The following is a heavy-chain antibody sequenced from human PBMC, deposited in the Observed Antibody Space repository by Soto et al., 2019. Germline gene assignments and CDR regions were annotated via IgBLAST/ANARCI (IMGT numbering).Heavy chain of an antibody. J-gene: IGHJ4*02. Sequence: SETLSLTCTVPGGSISSGGYYWSWIRQHPGKGLEWIGYIYYSGSTYYNPSLKSRVTISVDTSKNQFSLKLSSVTAADTAVYYCARARGYGEIDYWGQGTLVTVSS. CDR1: GGSISSGGYY. CDR2: IYYSGST. V-gene: IGHV4-31*03. CDR3: ARARGYGEIDY. D-gene: IGHD2-15*01.